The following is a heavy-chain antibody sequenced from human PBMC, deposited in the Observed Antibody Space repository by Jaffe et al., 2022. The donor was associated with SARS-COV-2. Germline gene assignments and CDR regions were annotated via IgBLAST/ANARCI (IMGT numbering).Heavy chain of an antibody. CDR1: GFTVSSNY. D-gene: IGHD3-16*02. V-gene: IGHV3-66*02. J-gene: IGHJ4*02. CDR2: IYDGGDT. Sequence: EVQLVESGGGLVQPGGSLRLSCAASGFTVSSNYMSWVRQAPGKGLEWVSVIYDGGDTYYGDSVKGRFTTSRDNSKNTLYLQMNSLRGEDTAVYYCARDGLRYDSVSGSYRPSYFDHWGQGTLVTVSS. CDR3: ARDGLRYDSVSGSYRPSYFDH.